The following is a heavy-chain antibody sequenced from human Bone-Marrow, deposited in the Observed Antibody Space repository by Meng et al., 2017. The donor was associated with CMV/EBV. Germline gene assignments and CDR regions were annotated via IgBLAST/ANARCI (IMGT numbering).Heavy chain of an antibody. Sequence: SETLSLTCTVSGGSISSYYWSWIRQPPGKGLEWIGYIYYSGSTNYNPSLKSRVTISVDTSKNQFSLKLTSVTPADTAVYYCARDQGGIVNWLDPCGQGTLVTVSS. CDR3: ARDQGGIVNWLDP. CDR1: GGSISSYY. V-gene: IGHV4-59*01. J-gene: IGHJ5*02. D-gene: IGHD3-16*01. CDR2: IYYSGST.